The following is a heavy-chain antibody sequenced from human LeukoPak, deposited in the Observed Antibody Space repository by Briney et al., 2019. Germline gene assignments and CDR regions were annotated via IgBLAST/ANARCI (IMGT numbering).Heavy chain of an antibody. CDR1: GYTLTELS. CDR2: MNPNSGNT. Sequence: ASVKVSCKVSGYTLTELSMHWVRQAPGKGLEWVGWMNPNSGNTGYAQKFQGRITITRNTSITTAYMELSSLRSEDTAVYFCARRNLRFLELDYWGQGTLVTVSS. V-gene: IGHV1-8*03. J-gene: IGHJ4*02. D-gene: IGHD3-3*01. CDR3: ARRNLRFLELDY.